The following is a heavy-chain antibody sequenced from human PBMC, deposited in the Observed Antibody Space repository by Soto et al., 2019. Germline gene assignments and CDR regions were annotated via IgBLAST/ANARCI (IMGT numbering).Heavy chain of an antibody. CDR3: ARGSYRAFDY. CDR2: IYSGGAT. D-gene: IGHD4-4*01. J-gene: IGHJ4*02. Sequence: EVQLVESGGGLIQPGGSLRLSCAASEFTVSSNYLSWVRQAPGKGLEWVSGIYSGGATYYADSVKGRFTVSRDNTKNTLYLQMNSLRVEHTAVYYCARGSYRAFDYWGQGTLVTVSS. V-gene: IGHV3-53*01. CDR1: EFTVSSNY.